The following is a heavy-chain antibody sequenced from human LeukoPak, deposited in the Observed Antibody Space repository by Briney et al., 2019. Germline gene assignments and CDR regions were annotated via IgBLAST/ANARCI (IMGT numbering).Heavy chain of an antibody. V-gene: IGHV1-8*01. Sequence: GASVKVSCKASGYTFTSYDINWVLQATGQGLEWMGWMNPNSGNTGYAQKFQGRVTMTRDTSISTAYMELSSLRSEDTAVYYCAIVAWGAPYYFDYWGQGTLVTVSS. CDR1: GYTFTSYD. CDR2: MNPNSGNT. CDR3: AIVAWGAPYYFDY. J-gene: IGHJ4*02. D-gene: IGHD1-26*01.